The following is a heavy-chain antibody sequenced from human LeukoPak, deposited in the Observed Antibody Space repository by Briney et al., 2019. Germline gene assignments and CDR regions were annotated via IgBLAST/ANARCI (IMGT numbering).Heavy chain of an antibody. CDR1: GYTFTSYY. D-gene: IGHD3-10*01. CDR2: INPSGGST. CDR3: ARGGRVRGVTHAKNWFDP. J-gene: IGHJ5*02. V-gene: IGHV1-46*01. Sequence: GASVKVSCKASGYTFTSYYMHWVRQAPGQGLEWMGIINPSGGSTSYAQKFQGRVTMTRDTSTSTVYMELSSPRSEDTAVYYCARGGRVRGVTHAKNWFDPWGQGTLVTVSS.